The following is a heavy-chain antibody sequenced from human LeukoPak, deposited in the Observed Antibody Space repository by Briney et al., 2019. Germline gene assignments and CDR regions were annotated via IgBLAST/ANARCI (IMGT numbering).Heavy chain of an antibody. V-gene: IGHV3-7*01. D-gene: IGHD4-17*01. CDR1: GFTFSNFW. CDR3: ARDTKGNYGDYPTAFDI. CDR2: IKQGGSEK. J-gene: IGHJ3*02. Sequence: GGSLRLSCAASGFTFSNFWMSWVRQAPGKGLEWVASIKQGGSEKFSVDSVKGRFNISRDNARNSLYLQMNSLRAEDTAVYYCARDTKGNYGDYPTAFDIWGQGTMVTVSP.